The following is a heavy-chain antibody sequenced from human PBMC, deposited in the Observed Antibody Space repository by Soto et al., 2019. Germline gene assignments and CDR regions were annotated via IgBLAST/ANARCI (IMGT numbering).Heavy chain of an antibody. CDR2: ISSSSSYI. J-gene: IGHJ4*02. Sequence: ESGGGLVKPGGSLRLSCAASGFTFSSYSMNWVRQAPGKGLEWVSSISSSSSYIYYADSVKGRFTISRDNAKNSLYLQMNSLRAEDTAVYYCARTGYSSSWYRFYFDYWGQGTLVTVSS. V-gene: IGHV3-21*01. CDR1: GFTFSSYS. CDR3: ARTGYSSSWYRFYFDY. D-gene: IGHD6-13*01.